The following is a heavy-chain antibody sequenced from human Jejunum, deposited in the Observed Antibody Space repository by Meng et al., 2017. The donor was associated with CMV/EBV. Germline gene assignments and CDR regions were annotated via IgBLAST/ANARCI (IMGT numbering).Heavy chain of an antibody. CDR1: GVSIRSYY. J-gene: IGHJ4*02. D-gene: IGHD2-21*02. CDR3: ARDGGLDCGGDCYFDH. V-gene: IGHV4-4*07. Sequence: QVPLVQWRAGLLMPSCTSPLICTAAGVSIRSYYWSWIRLPAGKGLEWIGRIYTSGSTNYNPSLKSRVTMSLDTPKNQFSLKLTSVTAADTALYFCARDGGLDCGGDCYFDHWGQGILVTVSS. CDR2: IYTSGST.